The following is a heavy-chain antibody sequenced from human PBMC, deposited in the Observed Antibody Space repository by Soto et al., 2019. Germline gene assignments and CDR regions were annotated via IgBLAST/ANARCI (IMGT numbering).Heavy chain of an antibody. CDR3: ARGGDSGSYYVLGNWFDP. Sequence: SVKVSCKASGGTFSSYAISWVRQAPGQGLEWMGGIIPIFGTANYAQKFQGRVTITADESTSTAYMELSSLRSEDTAVYYCARGGDSGSYYVLGNWFDPWGQGTLVTVSS. J-gene: IGHJ5*02. V-gene: IGHV1-69*13. CDR1: GGTFSSYA. D-gene: IGHD1-26*01. CDR2: IIPIFGTA.